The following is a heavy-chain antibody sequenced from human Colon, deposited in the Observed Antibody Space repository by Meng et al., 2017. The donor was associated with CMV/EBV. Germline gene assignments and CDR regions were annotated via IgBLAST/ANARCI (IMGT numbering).Heavy chain of an antibody. Sequence: GESLKISCAVFGFRFNSYTMTWVRQAPGKGLEWVSVLYSGGTTYYADSVKGRFTISRDNSKNTLYLQMNSLRTEDTAVYYCARDDRGPAANSNWGQGTMVTVSS. CDR2: LYSGGTT. CDR3: ARDDRGPAANSN. CDR1: GFRFNSYT. J-gene: IGHJ4*02. D-gene: IGHD2-2*01. V-gene: IGHV3-66*02.